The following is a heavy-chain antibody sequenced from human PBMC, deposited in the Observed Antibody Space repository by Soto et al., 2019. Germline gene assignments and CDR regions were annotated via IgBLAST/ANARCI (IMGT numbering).Heavy chain of an antibody. V-gene: IGHV4-34*01. CDR2: INQSGST. CDR1: GGSFSGYS. Sequence: QVHLQQWGAGLLKPSETLSRTCALYGGSFSGYSWSWIRQSPGKGLEWIGEINQSGSTNYNPALKSRVTISVDTSKNQFSLKLSSMTAADTAVYYCARGSPFYGSGEKLDCRGQGALVSVSS. CDR3: ARGSPFYGSGEKLDC. J-gene: IGHJ4*02. D-gene: IGHD3-10*01.